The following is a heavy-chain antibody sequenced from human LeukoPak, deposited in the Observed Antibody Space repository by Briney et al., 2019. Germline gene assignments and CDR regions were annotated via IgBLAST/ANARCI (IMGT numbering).Heavy chain of an antibody. CDR3: ASRGAFRHRTYGMDV. D-gene: IGHD3-10*01. CDR1: GGSISSGSYY. Sequence: TLSLTCTVSGGSISSGSYYWSWIRQPAGKGLEWIGRIYASRSSNYNPSLKSRVTISVDTYKNQLSLKLSSVAAADTAVYYCASRGAFRHRTYGMDVWGQGTTVTVSS. J-gene: IGHJ6*02. V-gene: IGHV4-61*02. CDR2: IYASRSS.